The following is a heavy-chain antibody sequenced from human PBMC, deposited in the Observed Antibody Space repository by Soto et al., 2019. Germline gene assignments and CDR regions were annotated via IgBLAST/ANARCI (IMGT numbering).Heavy chain of an antibody. CDR1: GGSISSSSYY. Sequence: QLQLQESGPGLVKPSETLSLTCTVSGGSISSSSYYWGWIRQPPGKGLEWIGSIYYSGSTYYNPSLKSRVTISVDTSKTQFSLKLSSVTAADTAVYYCPYDSLGYFDLWGRGTLVTVSS. CDR2: IYYSGST. CDR3: PYDSLGYFDL. J-gene: IGHJ2*01. V-gene: IGHV4-39*01. D-gene: IGHD2-15*01.